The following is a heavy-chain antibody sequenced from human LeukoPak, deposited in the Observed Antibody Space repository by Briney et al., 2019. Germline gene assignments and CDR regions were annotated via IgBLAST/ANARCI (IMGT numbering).Heavy chain of an antibody. Sequence: GGSLRLSCVASGFTFTNYWMFWVRQSPGQGLEWVANIKQDESEKYYVDSVKGRFTISRDNAKNSLYLQMNSLRAEDTAVYYCARDPTSYSSGWYMRYWGQGALVTVSS. V-gene: IGHV3-7*01. CDR1: GFTFTNYW. CDR2: IKQDESEK. D-gene: IGHD6-19*01. CDR3: ARDPTSYSSGWYMRY. J-gene: IGHJ4*02.